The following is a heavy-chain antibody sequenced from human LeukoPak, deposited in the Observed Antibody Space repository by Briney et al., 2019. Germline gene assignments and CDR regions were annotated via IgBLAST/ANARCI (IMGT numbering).Heavy chain of an antibody. CDR2: INPSGVST. CDR3: ARSRGITGTSQGFDP. Sequence: GASVKVSCKASGYTFTSYYMYWVRQAPGQGLEWMGIINPSGVSTSYAQKFQGRVTMTRDTSTSTVYMGLSRLRSDDTAVYYCARSRGITGTSQGFDPWGQGTLVTVSS. V-gene: IGHV1-46*01. CDR1: GYTFTSYY. D-gene: IGHD1-7*01. J-gene: IGHJ5*02.